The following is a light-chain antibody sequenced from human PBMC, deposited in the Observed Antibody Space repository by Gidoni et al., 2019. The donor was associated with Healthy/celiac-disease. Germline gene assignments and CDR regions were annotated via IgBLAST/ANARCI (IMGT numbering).Light chain of an antibody. CDR1: SSDVGGYNY. J-gene: IGLJ2*01. Sequence: QSALTQPASVYGSPGQSITISCTGTSSDVGGYNYVYWYQLHPGKAPKLMIYEVSNRPSGVSNRFSGSKSGNTASLTISGLQAEDEADYYCSSYTSSSTLNVVFGGGTKLTVL. CDR2: EVS. CDR3: SSYTSSSTLNVV. V-gene: IGLV2-14*01.